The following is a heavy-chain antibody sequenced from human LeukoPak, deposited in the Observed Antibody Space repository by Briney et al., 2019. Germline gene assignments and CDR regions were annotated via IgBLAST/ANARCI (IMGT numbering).Heavy chain of an antibody. J-gene: IGHJ4*02. V-gene: IGHV3-23*01. CDR3: AKLAMVRAVDY. D-gene: IGHD3-10*01. CDR2: ICGTEGCT. CDR1: GFTFSNYA. Sequence: GGSLRLSCAASGFTFSNYAMHWVRQAPGKGLEWVSGICGTEGCTYYADSVKGRFTISRDNSKDTLYLQMNSLRVDDTAVYYCAKLAMVRAVDYWGQGTLVTVSS.